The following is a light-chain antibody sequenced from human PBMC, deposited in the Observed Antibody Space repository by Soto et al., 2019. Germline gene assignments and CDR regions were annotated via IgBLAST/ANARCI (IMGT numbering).Light chain of an antibody. Sequence: QSALPQPPSASGSPGQSLTISCAGTGSDVGAYKYVSWYQQHPGKAPKLIIYEVDKRPSGVPDRFSGSKSGNTASLTVSGLQAEDEADYYCSSYGGSNIPLYVFGTGTKVTV. V-gene: IGLV2-8*01. CDR2: EVD. J-gene: IGLJ1*01. CDR3: SSYGGSNIPLYV. CDR1: GSDVGAYKY.